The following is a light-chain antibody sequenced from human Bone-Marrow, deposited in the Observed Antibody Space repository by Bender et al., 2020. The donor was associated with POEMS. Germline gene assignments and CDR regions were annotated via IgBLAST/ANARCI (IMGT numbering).Light chain of an antibody. CDR2: EGT. V-gene: IGLV2-23*01. J-gene: IGLJ3*02. CDR3: CAYTGSSTWL. CDR1: SSDIGGYDY. Sequence: QSALTQSRSVSGSPGQSVTISCTGTSSDIGGYDYVSWYQQHPGKAPKLIIFEGTKRPSGVSIRFSGSKSGNTASLTISGLQAEDEADYYCCAYTGSSTWLFGGGTKLTVL.